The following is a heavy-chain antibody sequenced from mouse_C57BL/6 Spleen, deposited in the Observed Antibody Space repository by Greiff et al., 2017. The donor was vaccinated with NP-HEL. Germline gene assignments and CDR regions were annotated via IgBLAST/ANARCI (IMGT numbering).Heavy chain of an antibody. CDR3: ARDRSSFAY. D-gene: IGHD1-3*01. CDR2: INYDGSST. V-gene: IGHV5-16*01. J-gene: IGHJ3*01. Sequence: EVMLVESEGGLVQPGSSMKLSCTASGFTFSDYYMAWVRQVPEKGLEWVANINYDGSSTYYLDSLKSRFIISRDNAKNILYLQMSSLKSEDTATYYGARDRSSFAYWGQGTLVTVSA. CDR1: GFTFSDYY.